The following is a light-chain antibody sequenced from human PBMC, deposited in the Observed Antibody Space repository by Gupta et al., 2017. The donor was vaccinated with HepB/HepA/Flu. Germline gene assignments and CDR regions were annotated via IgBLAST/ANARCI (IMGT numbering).Light chain of an antibody. Sequence: QSVLTQPPSASGTPGQRVTISCSGSSSTIGSNTVNWYQQLPGTAPKLLIYSNNQRPSGVPDRFSGSKSGTSASLAISGLQSEDEADYYCAAWADSLNGRVFGGGTKLTVL. J-gene: IGLJ3*02. CDR2: SNN. CDR1: SSTIGSNT. V-gene: IGLV1-44*01. CDR3: AAWADSLNGRV.